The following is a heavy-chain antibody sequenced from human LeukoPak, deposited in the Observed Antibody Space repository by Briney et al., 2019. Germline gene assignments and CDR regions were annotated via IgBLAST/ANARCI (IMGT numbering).Heavy chain of an antibody. V-gene: IGHV3-48*03. J-gene: IGHJ6*02. CDR2: ITTSGTTT. CDR3: ARRSTMTYYAMDV. D-gene: IGHD5/OR15-5a*01. Sequence: GGSLRLSCAASGFTFNIYEMNWVRQAPRKGLEWVSYITTSGTTTYYADSVKGRFTISRDNARNSLYLQMNSLRAEDTAVYYCARRSTMTYYAMDVWGQGTTVTVSS. CDR1: GFTFNIYE.